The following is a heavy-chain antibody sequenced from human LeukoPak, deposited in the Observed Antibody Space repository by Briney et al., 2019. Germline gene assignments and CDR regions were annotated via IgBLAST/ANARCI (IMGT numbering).Heavy chain of an antibody. V-gene: IGHV3-7*01. D-gene: IGHD3-10*01. J-gene: IGHJ6*04. CDR3: AREPYYGSGSYIDY. Sequence: GGSLRLSCAASGFTFSSYWMSWVRQAPGKGLEWVANIKQDGSEKYYVDSVKGRFTISRDNAKNSLYLQMNSLRAEDTAVYYCAREPYYGSGSYIDYWGKGTTVTISS. CDR1: GFTFSSYW. CDR2: IKQDGSEK.